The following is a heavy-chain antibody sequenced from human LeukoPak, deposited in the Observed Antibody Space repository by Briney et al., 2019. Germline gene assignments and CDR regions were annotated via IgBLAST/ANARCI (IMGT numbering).Heavy chain of an antibody. Sequence: QAGGSLRLSCAASGFTFSTYDMHWVRQATGKGLEWVSAIDTVGNTYYAGSVKGRFTISRENAWNSLYLQMNSLRDGDTAVYYCIRIRTGEHQYGMDVWGQGTTVTGSS. CDR2: IDTVGNT. CDR1: GFTFSTYD. J-gene: IGHJ6*02. CDR3: IRIRTGEHQYGMDV. D-gene: IGHD7-27*01. V-gene: IGHV3-13*01.